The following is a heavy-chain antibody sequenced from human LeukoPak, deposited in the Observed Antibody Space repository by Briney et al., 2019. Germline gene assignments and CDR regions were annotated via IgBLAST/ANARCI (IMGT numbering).Heavy chain of an antibody. V-gene: IGHV3-15*01. Sequence: GGSLRLSCAASGFTFSNAWMSWVRQAPGKGLEWVGRIKSKTDGGTTDYAAPVKGRFTISRDDSKNTLYLQMNSLKTEDTAVYYCTTGYCTNGVCWENAFDIWGQGTMVTVSS. CDR3: TTGYCTNGVCWENAFDI. CDR2: IKSKTDGGTT. J-gene: IGHJ3*02. D-gene: IGHD2-8*01. CDR1: GFTFSNAW.